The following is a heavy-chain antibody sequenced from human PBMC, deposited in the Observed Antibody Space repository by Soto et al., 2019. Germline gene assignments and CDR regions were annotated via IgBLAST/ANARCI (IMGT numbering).Heavy chain of an antibody. CDR2: ISGSGGST. D-gene: IGHD3-10*01. V-gene: IGHV3-23*01. Sequence: GGSLRLSCAASGFTFSSYAMSWVRQAPGKGLEWVSAISGSGGSTYYADSVKGRFTISRDNSKNTLYLQMNSLRAEDTAVYYCAKDLLQQHGSGSYYRGGSGMDVWGQGTTVTVSS. CDR1: GFTFSSYA. CDR3: AKDLLQQHGSGSYYRGGSGMDV. J-gene: IGHJ6*02.